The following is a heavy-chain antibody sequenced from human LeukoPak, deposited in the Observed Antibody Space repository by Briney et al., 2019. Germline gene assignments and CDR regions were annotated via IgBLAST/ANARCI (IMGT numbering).Heavy chain of an antibody. CDR1: GYTFTSYG. CDR2: ISAYNGNT. CDR3: ARLTGPDVGYCSGGSCYLDY. D-gene: IGHD2-15*01. J-gene: IGHJ4*02. Sequence: GASVKVSCKASGYTFTSYGISWVQQAPGQGLEWMGWISAYNGNTNYAQKLQGRVTMTTDTSTSTAYMELRSLRSDDTAVYYCARLTGPDVGYCSGGSCYLDYWGQGTLVTVSS. V-gene: IGHV1-18*01.